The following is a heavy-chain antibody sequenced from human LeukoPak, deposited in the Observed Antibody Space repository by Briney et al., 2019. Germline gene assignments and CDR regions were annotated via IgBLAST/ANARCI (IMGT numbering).Heavy chain of an antibody. J-gene: IGHJ4*02. Sequence: GESLKVSCKASGYSFTNYWIGWVRQMPGKGLEWMGIIYPGDSETRNSPSFQGQVTMSADKSITTAYLQWSSLKASDTAIYYCARARGGGVTRGIDYWGQGTLVTVSS. D-gene: IGHD4-17*01. CDR1: GYSFTNYW. CDR2: IYPGDSET. V-gene: IGHV5-51*01. CDR3: ARARGGGVTRGIDY.